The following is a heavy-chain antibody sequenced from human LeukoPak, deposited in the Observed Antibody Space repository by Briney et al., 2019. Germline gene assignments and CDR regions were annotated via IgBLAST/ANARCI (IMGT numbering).Heavy chain of an antibody. CDR3: ARGGGRWLQFHEYFQH. V-gene: IGHV1-18*01. CDR2: IRAYNGNT. D-gene: IGHD5-24*01. J-gene: IGHJ1*01. Sequence: ASVKVSCKASRSTFTSYAISWVRQAPGQGLEWMGWIRAYNGNTNYAQKLQRRVTMTTDTSTSTDYMELRSLRSDDTAVYYCARGGGRWLQFHEYFQHWGQGTLVTV. CDR1: RSTFTSYA.